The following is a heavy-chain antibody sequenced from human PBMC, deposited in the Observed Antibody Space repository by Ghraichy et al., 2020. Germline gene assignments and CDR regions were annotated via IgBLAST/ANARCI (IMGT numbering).Heavy chain of an antibody. Sequence: SVKVSCKASGGTFSSYAISWVRQAPGQGLEWMGRIIPILGIANYAQKFQGRVTITADKSTSTAYMELSSLRSEDTAVYYCAILGDFDWLPVGSWFDPWGQGTLVTVSS. V-gene: IGHV1-69*04. CDR1: GGTFSSYA. CDR2: IIPILGIA. J-gene: IGHJ5*02. CDR3: AILGDFDWLPVGSWFDP. D-gene: IGHD3-9*01.